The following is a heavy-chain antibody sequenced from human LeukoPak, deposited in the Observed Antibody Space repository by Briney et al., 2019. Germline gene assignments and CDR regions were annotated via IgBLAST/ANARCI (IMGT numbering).Heavy chain of an antibody. CDR1: GGSITGYY. J-gene: IGHJ3*02. D-gene: IGHD1-14*01. Sequence: SETLSLTCTVSGGSITGYYWSWVRQPPGKGLEWIAYVRDNGESNYNPSLKSRVTISVDTRNNQISLRLNFVTAADTAIYYCARQPAGTAAFDIWGLGTMVTVSS. V-gene: IGHV4-59*08. CDR2: VRDNGES. CDR3: ARQPAGTAAFDI.